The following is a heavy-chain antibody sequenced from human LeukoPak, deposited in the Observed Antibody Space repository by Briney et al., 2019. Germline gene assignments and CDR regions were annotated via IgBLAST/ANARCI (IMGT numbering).Heavy chain of an antibody. CDR3: ARHKPGYYDSSPHFDY. D-gene: IGHD3-22*01. CDR2: IYNIGGT. Sequence: NASETLSLTCAVYGGSFSGYYWSWIRQPPGKGLEWIGYIYNIGGTSYNPSLKSRVTISVDTSKNQFSLKLSSVTAADTAVYYCARHKPGYYDSSPHFDYWGQGTLVTVSS. V-gene: IGHV4-59*08. J-gene: IGHJ4*02. CDR1: GGSFSGYY.